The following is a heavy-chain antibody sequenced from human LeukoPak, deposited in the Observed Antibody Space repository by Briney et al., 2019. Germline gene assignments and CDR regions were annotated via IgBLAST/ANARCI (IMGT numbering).Heavy chain of an antibody. J-gene: IGHJ6*03. Sequence: PSETLSLTCAVYGGSFSGYYWSWIRQPPGKGLEWIGEINHSGSTNYNPSLKSRVTISVDTSKNQFSLKLSSVTAADTAVYYCARQIGYCSSTSCYPHYYYYYYMDVWGKGTTVTVSS. V-gene: IGHV4-34*01. D-gene: IGHD2-2*01. CDR1: GGSFSGYY. CDR2: INHSGST. CDR3: ARQIGYCSSTSCYPHYYYYYYMDV.